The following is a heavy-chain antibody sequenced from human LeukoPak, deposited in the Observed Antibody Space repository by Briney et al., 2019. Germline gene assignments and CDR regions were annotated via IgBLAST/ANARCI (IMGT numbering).Heavy chain of an antibody. CDR2: ISSSSSYI. V-gene: IGHV3-21*01. Sequence: GSLRLSCAASGFTFSSYSMNWVRQAPGKGLEWVSSISSSSSYIYYADSVKGRFTISRDNAKNSLYLQMNSLRAEDTAVYYCARREGGPYCTNGVCHFDYWGQGTLVTVSS. D-gene: IGHD2-8*01. CDR3: ARREGGPYCTNGVCHFDY. J-gene: IGHJ4*02. CDR1: GFTFSSYS.